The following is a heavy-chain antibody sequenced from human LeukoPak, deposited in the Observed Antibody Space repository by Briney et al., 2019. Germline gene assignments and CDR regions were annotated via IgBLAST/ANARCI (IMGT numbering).Heavy chain of an antibody. J-gene: IGHJ4*02. CDR1: GYTFTSYG. CDR3: ARGSYYDILTGYTRGLYYFDY. CDR2: ISAYNGNT. V-gene: IGHV1-18*01. Sequence: ASVKVSCKASGYTFTSYGISWVRQAPGQGLEWMGWISAYNGNTNYAQKLQGRVTMTTDTSTCTAYMELRSLRSDDTAVYYCARGSYYDILTGYTRGLYYFDYRGQGTLVTVSS. D-gene: IGHD3-9*01.